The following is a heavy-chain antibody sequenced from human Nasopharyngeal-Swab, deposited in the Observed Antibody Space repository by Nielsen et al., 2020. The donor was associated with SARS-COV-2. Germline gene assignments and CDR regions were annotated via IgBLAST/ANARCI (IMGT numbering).Heavy chain of an antibody. D-gene: IGHD6-13*01. CDR1: GFTFDDYA. J-gene: IGHJ6*02. CDR3: ASLNSSPFGMDV. CDR2: ISWNSGSI. V-gene: IGHV3-9*01. Sequence: SCAASGFTFDDYAMHWVRQAPGKGLEWVSGISWNSGSIGYADSVKGRFTISRDNAKNSLYLQMNSLRAEDTALYYCASLNSSPFGMDVWGQGTTVTVSS.